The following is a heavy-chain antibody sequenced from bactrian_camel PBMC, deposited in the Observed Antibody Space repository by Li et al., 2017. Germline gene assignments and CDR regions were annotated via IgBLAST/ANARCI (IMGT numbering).Heavy chain of an antibody. CDR2: VRSDRSKI. V-gene: IGHV3-2*01. D-gene: IGHD1*01. CDR3: SISETSMCHYAYVRRFRT. Sequence: HVQLVESGGGSAQAGGSLKLSCAASGFTSSNYYVSWIRQAPGKGLEWVSSVRSDRSKIYYSDSVKGRFTISTDSAMNTLYLQMNDLKPEDTAMYSCSISETSMCHYAYVRRFRTWGKGTQVTVS. J-gene: IGHJ6*01. CDR1: GFTSSNYY.